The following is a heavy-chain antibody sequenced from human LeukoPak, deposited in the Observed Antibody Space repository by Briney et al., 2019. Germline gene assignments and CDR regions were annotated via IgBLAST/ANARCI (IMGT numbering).Heavy chain of an antibody. D-gene: IGHD2-15*01. CDR2: ISDSGGST. Sequence: GGSLRLSCSAPGFPFSSYAMHWVRKALGKGLEYVSAISDSGGSTYYADSVKGRFTISRDNSKNTLYLQMSSLRAEDTAVYFCVRGYSFGPYGMDVWGQGTTVTVSS. J-gene: IGHJ6*02. CDR1: GFPFSSYA. CDR3: VRGYSFGPYGMDV. V-gene: IGHV3-64D*09.